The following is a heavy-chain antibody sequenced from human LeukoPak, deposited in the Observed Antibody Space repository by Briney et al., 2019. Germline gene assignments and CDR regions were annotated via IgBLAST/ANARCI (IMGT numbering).Heavy chain of an antibody. CDR1: GFGFSSYA. V-gene: IGHV3-64D*09. CDR2: ISSDGGST. J-gene: IGHJ4*02. D-gene: IGHD6-13*01. CDR3: VKHTTYTSSWSDVDY. Sequence: GGSLRLSCSASGFGFSSYAMNWVRQAPGKGLEYVSIISSDGGSTYYADSVKGRCTISRDNSKNTLFLQMSSLRAEDTAVYYCVKHTTYTSSWSDVDYWGQGTLVTVSS.